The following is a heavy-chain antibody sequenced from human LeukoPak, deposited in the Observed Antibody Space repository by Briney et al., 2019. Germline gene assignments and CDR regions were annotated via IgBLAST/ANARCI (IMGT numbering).Heavy chain of an antibody. J-gene: IGHJ3*02. V-gene: IGHV3-53*05. CDR2: IYSGGST. CDR3: AKDRGSYYPDAFDI. D-gene: IGHD1-26*01. CDR1: GFTVSSNY. Sequence: GGSLRLSCAASGFTVSSNYMSWVRQAPGKGLEWVSVIYSGGSTYYADSVKGRFTISRDNSKNTLYLQMNSLRAEDTAVYYCAKDRGSYYPDAFDIWGQGTMVTVSS.